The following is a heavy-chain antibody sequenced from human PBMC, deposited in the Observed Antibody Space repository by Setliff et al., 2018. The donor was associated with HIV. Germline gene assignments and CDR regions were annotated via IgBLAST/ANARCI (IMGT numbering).Heavy chain of an antibody. D-gene: IGHD3-16*02. CDR1: GFTFSTYS. V-gene: IGHV3-48*01. J-gene: IGHJ6*03. CDR2: ISGTSGTM. CDR3: ARDPRASYLSYYHYHYLDV. Sequence: GGSLRLSCAASGFTFSTYSMNWVRQAPGKGLEWVSYISGTSGTMYYADSVKGRFTISRDNAKNSLFLQMNSLTAEDTAVYYCARDPRASYLSYYHYHYLDVWGKGTTVTVSS.